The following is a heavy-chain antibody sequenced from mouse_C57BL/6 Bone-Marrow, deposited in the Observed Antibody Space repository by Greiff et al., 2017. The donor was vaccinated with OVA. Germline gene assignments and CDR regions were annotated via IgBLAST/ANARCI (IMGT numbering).Heavy chain of an antibody. CDR3: ARWRNLGLGFYWYFDV. CDR1: GYTFTSYW. V-gene: IGHV1-7*01. J-gene: IGHJ1*03. CDR2: INPSSGYT. D-gene: IGHD4-1*01. Sequence: QVHVKQSGAELAKPGASVKLSCKASGYTFTSYWMHWVKQRPGQGLEWIGYINPSSGYTKYNQKFKDKATLTADKSSSTAYMQLSSLPYEDSAVYYCARWRNLGLGFYWYFDVWGTGTTVTVSS.